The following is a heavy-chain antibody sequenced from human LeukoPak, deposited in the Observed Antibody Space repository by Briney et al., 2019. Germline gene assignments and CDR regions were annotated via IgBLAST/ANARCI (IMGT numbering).Heavy chain of an antibody. CDR3: ASPLHRIAAAGGKNDAFDI. J-gene: IGHJ3*02. V-gene: IGHV3-48*03. Sequence: PGASLRLSCAASGFTFSSYEMNWVRQAPGKGLEWVSYISSSGSTIYYADSVKGRFTISRDNAKNSLYLQMNSLRAEDTAAYYCASPLHRIAAAGGKNDAFDIWGQGTMVTVSS. CDR2: ISSSGSTI. CDR1: GFTFSSYE. D-gene: IGHD6-13*01.